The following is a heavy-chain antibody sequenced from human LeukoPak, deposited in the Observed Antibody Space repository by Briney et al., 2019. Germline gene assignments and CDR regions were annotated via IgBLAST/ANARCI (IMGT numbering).Heavy chain of an antibody. CDR3: AREGMGYFDS. V-gene: IGHV3-66*01. CDR1: GFNITSNY. D-gene: IGHD5-24*01. J-gene: IGHJ4*02. Sequence: GGSLRLSCAASGFNITSNYMNWVRQAPGKGLEWVAIIYSGGFTYYRDSVKGRFTIYRDNSKNTVYLQMNSLRVEDTAVYYCAREGMGYFDSWGQGTLVTVSS. CDR2: IYSGGFT.